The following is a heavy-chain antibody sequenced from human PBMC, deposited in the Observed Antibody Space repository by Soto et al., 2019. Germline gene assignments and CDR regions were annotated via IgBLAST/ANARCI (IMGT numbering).Heavy chain of an antibody. V-gene: IGHV4-39*01. J-gene: IGHJ6*03. CDR3: ARHSGEEGSSLPGNMDV. D-gene: IGHD7-27*01. Sequence: SETLSLTCTVSGGSISSSSYYWGWIRQPPGKGLEWIGSIYYSGSTYYNPSLKSRVPISVDTSKNQFSLKRSSVTAADTAVYYCARHSGEEGSSLPGNMDVWGKGTTVTVSS. CDR1: GGSISSSSYY. CDR2: IYYSGST.